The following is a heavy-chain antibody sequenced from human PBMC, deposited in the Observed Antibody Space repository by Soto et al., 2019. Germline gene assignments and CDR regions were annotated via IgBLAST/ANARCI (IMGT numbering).Heavy chain of an antibody. CDR2: IYYDGINK. Sequence: QVQLVESGGGVVQPGRSLRLSCAASGFPFSTYGMHWVRQAPGKGLEWVALIYYDGINKYYADSVKGRFTISRDNSKNTLYRQMNSLRAEDTAVYYCARGDMTTVTTPNYWGQGTLVTVSS. CDR1: GFPFSTYG. V-gene: IGHV3-33*01. D-gene: IGHD4-17*01. CDR3: ARGDMTTVTTPNY. J-gene: IGHJ4*02.